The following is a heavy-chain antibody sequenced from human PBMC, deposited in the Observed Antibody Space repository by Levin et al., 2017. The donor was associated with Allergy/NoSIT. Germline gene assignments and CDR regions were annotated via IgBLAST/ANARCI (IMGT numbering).Heavy chain of an antibody. V-gene: IGHV4-38-2*01. Sequence: SETLSLTCDVSGYSIISGYYWGWIRQSPGKGLEWIGSIYKSGSAYYNPSLMSRVTISVDTSKNQFSLKLTSVTAADTAFYYCARASSGSYRGLSDYWGQGTLVTVSS. J-gene: IGHJ4*02. CDR2: IYKSGSA. CDR1: GYSIISGYY. CDR3: ARASSGSYRGLSDY. D-gene: IGHD1-26*01.